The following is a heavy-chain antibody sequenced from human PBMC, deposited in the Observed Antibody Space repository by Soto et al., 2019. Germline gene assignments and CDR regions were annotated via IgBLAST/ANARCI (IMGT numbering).Heavy chain of an antibody. CDR1: GFTFSSYS. V-gene: IGHV3-21*06. J-gene: IGHJ4*02. Sequence: EVQLVESGGGLVKPGGSLTLSCAASGFTFSSYSMNWVRQAPGKGLEWVSSIGRGSSYVFYADSVRGRFTISRDDAKNSMHLQMTSLSVEDTALYYCASVSQPVLRPELLFDDWGQGTLVTVSS. CDR2: IGRGSSYV. D-gene: IGHD2-2*01. CDR3: ASVSQPVLRPELLFDD.